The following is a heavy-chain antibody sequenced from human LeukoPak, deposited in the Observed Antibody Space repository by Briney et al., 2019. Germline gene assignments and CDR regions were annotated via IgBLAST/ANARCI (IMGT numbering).Heavy chain of an antibody. CDR2: ISSSDGST. CDR3: AKAFHTTSWNNFDY. CDR1: GVTFSSYA. Sequence: GGSLRLSCAATGVTFSSYAMSWVRQSPGRGLEWVSAISSSDGSTYYADSMKGRFTISRDNSRNTLYLQMNSLRAEDTALYHCAKAFHTTSWNNFDYWGQRTLVTVSS. J-gene: IGHJ4*02. V-gene: IGHV3-23*01. D-gene: IGHD6-13*01.